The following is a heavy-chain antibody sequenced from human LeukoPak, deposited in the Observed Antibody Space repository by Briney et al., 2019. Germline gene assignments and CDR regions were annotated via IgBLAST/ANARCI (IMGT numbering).Heavy chain of an antibody. D-gene: IGHD5-18*01. V-gene: IGHV4-34*01. CDR2: INHSGST. CDR1: GGPFSGYY. CDR3: ARSRLWLFYYYYMDV. J-gene: IGHJ6*03. Sequence: SETLSLTCAVYGGPFSGYYWSWIRQPPGKGLEWIGEINHSGSTNYNPSLKSRVTISVDTSKNQFSLKLSSVTAADTAVYYCARSRLWLFYYYYMDVWGKGTTVTVSS.